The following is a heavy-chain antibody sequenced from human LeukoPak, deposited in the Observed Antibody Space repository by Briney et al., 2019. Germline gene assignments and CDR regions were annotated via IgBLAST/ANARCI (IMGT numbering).Heavy chain of an antibody. CDR3: ARGGRPLGYFYMDV. CDR1: ADSFNNYA. V-gene: IGHV1-69*05. CDR2: SIPLFGTV. J-gene: IGHJ6*03. Sequence: SVKVSCKASADSFNNYAFNWVRQAPGQGPEWMGGSIPLFGTVKAAQKFQGRFTITTDESTSTAYMELSSLTSEDTAVYYCARGGRPLGYFYMDVWGKGPTVTVSS.